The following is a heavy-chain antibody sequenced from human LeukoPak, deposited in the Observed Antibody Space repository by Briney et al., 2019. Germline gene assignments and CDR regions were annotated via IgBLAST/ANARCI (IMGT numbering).Heavy chain of an antibody. Sequence: GGSLRLSCAASGFTFSNYGMSWVRQAPGKGLEWVSTISGSGGSTYYADSAKGRFTISRDNSKNTLYLQMNSLRAEDTAIYYCAKSLPGSYYNFDYWGQGTLVTVSS. D-gene: IGHD3-10*01. J-gene: IGHJ4*02. V-gene: IGHV3-23*01. CDR3: AKSLPGSYYNFDY. CDR1: GFTFSNYG. CDR2: ISGSGGST.